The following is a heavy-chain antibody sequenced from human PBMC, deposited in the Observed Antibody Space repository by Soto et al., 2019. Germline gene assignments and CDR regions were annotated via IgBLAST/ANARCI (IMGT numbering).Heavy chain of an antibody. CDR1: GFTFSNYT. CDR2: ISYDEIDK. CDR3: AGRSGSSDY. V-gene: IGHV3-30*04. D-gene: IGHD3-10*01. J-gene: IGHJ4*02. Sequence: QVQLVESGGGVVQPGRSLRLSCAASGFTFSNYTMHWVRQAPGKGLEWVALISYDEIDKYYADAVNGRFTISRDNSKNMWYLQMDSLRAEDTAVYYCAGRSGSSDYWGQGTLVTVSS.